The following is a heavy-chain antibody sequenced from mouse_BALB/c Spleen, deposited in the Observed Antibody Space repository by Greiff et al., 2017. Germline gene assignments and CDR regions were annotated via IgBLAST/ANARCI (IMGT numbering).Heavy chain of an antibody. D-gene: IGHD1-1*01. V-gene: IGHV14-3*02. Sequence: VQLQQSGAELVKPGASVKLSCTASGFNIKDTYMHWVKQRPEQGLEWIGRIDPANGNTKYDPKFQGKATITADTSSNTAYLQLSSLTSEDTAVYYCARNYSGSSGGFAYWGQGTLVTVSA. CDR1: GFNIKDTY. CDR2: IDPANGNT. CDR3: ARNYSGSSGGFAY. J-gene: IGHJ3*01.